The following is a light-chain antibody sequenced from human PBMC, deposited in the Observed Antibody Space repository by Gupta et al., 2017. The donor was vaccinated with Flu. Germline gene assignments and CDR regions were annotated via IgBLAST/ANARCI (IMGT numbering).Light chain of an antibody. CDR3: QQYYSTPFFT. Sequence: INCKSSQSVLYSSNNKNYLAWYQQKPGQPPKLLIYWASTRESGVPDRFSGSGSGTDFTLTISSLQAEDVAVYYCQQYYSTPFFTSGPGTKVDIK. J-gene: IGKJ3*01. CDR1: QSVLYSSNNKNY. V-gene: IGKV4-1*01. CDR2: WAS.